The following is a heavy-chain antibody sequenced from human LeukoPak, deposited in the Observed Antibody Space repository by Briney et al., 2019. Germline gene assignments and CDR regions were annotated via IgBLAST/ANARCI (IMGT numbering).Heavy chain of an antibody. J-gene: IGHJ4*02. CDR2: ISYDGSHK. CDR1: GFTFNTYA. Sequence: GGSLRLSCAASGFTFNTYAMNWVRQAPGKGLEWVAIISYDGSHKYYAGSVKGRFTISRDNSKNTMYLQMSSLRAEDTAVYYCARDRTSSGWFFDFWGQGILVTVSS. D-gene: IGHD6-19*01. CDR3: ARDRTSSGWFFDF. V-gene: IGHV3-30-3*01.